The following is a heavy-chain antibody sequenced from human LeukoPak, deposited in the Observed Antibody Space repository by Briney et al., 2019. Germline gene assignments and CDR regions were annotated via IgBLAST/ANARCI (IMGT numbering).Heavy chain of an antibody. CDR1: GFTFSSYA. CDR3: ASPRGGWYWDFDY. J-gene: IGHJ4*02. D-gene: IGHD6-19*01. V-gene: IGHV3-30-3*01. CDR2: ISYDGSNK. Sequence: PGRCLRLSCAASGFTFSSYAMHWVRQAPGKGLEWVAVISYDGSNKYYADSVKGRFTISRDNSKNTLYLQMNSLRAEDTAVYYCASPRGGWYWDFDYWGQGTLVTVSS.